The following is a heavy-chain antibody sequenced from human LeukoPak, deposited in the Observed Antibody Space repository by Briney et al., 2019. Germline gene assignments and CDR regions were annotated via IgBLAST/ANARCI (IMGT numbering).Heavy chain of an antibody. D-gene: IGHD3-22*01. CDR1: GFTFSSYA. CDR2: ISGSGGST. CDR3: AKFDRQIVVVITTGANAFDI. Sequence: GGSPRLSCAASGFTFSSYAMSWVRQAPGKGLEWVSAISGSGGSTYYADSVKGRFTISRDNSKNTLYLQMNSLRAEDTAVYYCAKFDRQIVVVITTGANAFDIWGQGTMVTVSS. V-gene: IGHV3-23*01. J-gene: IGHJ3*02.